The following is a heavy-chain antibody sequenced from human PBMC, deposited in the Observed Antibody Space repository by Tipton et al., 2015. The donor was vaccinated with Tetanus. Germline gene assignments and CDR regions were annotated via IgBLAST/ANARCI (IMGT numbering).Heavy chain of an antibody. CDR1: GGTFKTYA. D-gene: IGHD2-15*01. V-gene: IGHV1-69*01. CDR2: IFPLYGTS. Sequence: QVQLVQSGAEVKKPGSSVRVSCKTSGGTFKTYAISWVRQAPGQGLEWMGGIFPLYGTSNYAPKFQGRVTITADEPTGTAYLELSNLIFDDTAVYYCARPDRYCRGASCYLALDYWGQGTLVTVSS. J-gene: IGHJ4*02. CDR3: ARPDRYCRGASCYLALDY.